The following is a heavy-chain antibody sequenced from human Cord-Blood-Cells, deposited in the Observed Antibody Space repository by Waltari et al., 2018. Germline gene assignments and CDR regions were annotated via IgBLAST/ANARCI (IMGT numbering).Heavy chain of an antibody. J-gene: IGHJ3*02. V-gene: IGHV1-69*09. CDR3: ATGTSSHDAFDI. CDR2: IIPNLGIA. CDR1: GGTFSSYA. Sequence: QVQLVQSGAEVKKPGSSVKVSCKASGGTFSSYAISWVRQAPGQGLEWMGRIIPNLGIANYAQKFQGRVTITADKSTSTAYMELSSLRSEDTAVYYCATGTSSHDAFDIWGQGTMVTVSS.